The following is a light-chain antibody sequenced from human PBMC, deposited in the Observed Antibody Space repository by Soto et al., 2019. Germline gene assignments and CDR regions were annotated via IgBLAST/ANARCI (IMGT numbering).Light chain of an antibody. CDR2: GAS. V-gene: IGKV3-20*01. J-gene: IGKJ1*01. CDR3: QQYGSSPWT. Sequence: IVSTQSPGTLSLSPGESATLSFRASQSLSRSYLAWYQQKPGQAPRVRIYGASSRATGIPDRFSGSGSGTDFTLTISRLEPEDFAVYYCQQYGSSPWTVGQGYKVDIK. CDR1: QSLSRSY.